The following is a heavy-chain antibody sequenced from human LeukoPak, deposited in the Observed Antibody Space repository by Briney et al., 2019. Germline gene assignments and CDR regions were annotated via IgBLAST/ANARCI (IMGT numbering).Heavy chain of an antibody. CDR1: GFTFGSYW. V-gene: IGHV3-33*07. CDR2: IWYDGSNK. Sequence: GGSLRLSCAASGFTFGSYWMYWVRQAPGKGLEWVAVIWYDGSNKYYADSVKGRFTISRDNAKNTLYLQMNSLRAEDTAVYYCARDSATDTAMVNVDYLGEGTLVTVSS. CDR3: ARDSATDTAMVNVDY. D-gene: IGHD5-18*01. J-gene: IGHJ4*02.